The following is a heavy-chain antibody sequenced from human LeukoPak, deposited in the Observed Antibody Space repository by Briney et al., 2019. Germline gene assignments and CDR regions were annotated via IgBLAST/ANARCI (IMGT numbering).Heavy chain of an antibody. Sequence: PGGSLRLSCAASGFTFRNYWMHWVRQAPGKGLVWVSSINGDGSNTSYADSVKGRFTISRDNARNTLYLQMNSLRVEDTAVYYCARGYSSGYRIDYWGQGTLVTVSS. J-gene: IGHJ4*02. CDR3: ARGYSSGYRIDY. V-gene: IGHV3-74*01. CDR2: INGDGSNT. CDR1: GFTFRNYW. D-gene: IGHD3-22*01.